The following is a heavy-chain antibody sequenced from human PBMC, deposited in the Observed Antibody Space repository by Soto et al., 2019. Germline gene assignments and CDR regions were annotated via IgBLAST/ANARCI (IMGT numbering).Heavy chain of an antibody. CDR3: AGSCHLAVAGIFVHYYRTDV. D-gene: IGHD6-19*01. J-gene: IGHJ6*02. Sequence: GESLKISCKGSGYSFTSYWIIWVRQMPGKGLEFTRRFDPSASYTNYSPSFQGHVTLSAVKYISTAYLPCTSLEASDTAMYYCAGSCHLAVAGIFVHYYRTDVWGQGTTVTVSS. V-gene: IGHV5-10-1*01. CDR2: FDPSASYT. CDR1: GYSFTSYW.